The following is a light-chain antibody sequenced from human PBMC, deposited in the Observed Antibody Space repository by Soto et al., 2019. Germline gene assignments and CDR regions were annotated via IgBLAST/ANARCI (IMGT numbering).Light chain of an antibody. CDR1: QSVGGY. Sequence: EIVLTQSPATLSLSPGERATLSCRASQSVGGYLAWYQQKPGQAPRLLIYDASNMASGIPARFSGSRSGTDFTLTISSLEPADVAAYYYHQRSNWPPLTFGGGTKVEIK. CDR2: DAS. CDR3: HQRSNWPPLT. J-gene: IGKJ4*01. V-gene: IGKV3-11*01.